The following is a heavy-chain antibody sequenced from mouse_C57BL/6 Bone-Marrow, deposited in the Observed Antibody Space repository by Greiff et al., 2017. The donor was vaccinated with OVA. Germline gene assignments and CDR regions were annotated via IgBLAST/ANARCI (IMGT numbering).Heavy chain of an antibody. CDR1: GFSLTSYG. CDR3: ARKGIDDEYFDV. CDR2: IWSGGST. J-gene: IGHJ1*03. Sequence: VMLVESGPGLVQPSQSLSITCTVSGFSLTSYGVHWVRQSPGKGLEWLGVIWSGGSTDYNAAFISRLSISKDNSKSQVIFKMNSLQADDTAIYYCARKGIDDEYFDVWGTGTTVTVSS. V-gene: IGHV2-2*01. D-gene: IGHD2-12*01.